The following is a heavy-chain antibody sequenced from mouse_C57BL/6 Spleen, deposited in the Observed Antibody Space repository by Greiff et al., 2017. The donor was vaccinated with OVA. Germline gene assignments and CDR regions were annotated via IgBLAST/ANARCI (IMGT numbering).Heavy chain of an antibody. CDR1: GYTFTSYW. CDR2: IDPSDSYT. J-gene: IGHJ2*01. Sequence: VQLQQSGAELVKPGASVKLSCKASGYTFTSYWMQWVKQRPGQGLEWIGEIDPSDSYTNYNQKFKGKAKLTVDTSSSTAYRQLSSLTSEDSAVYYCARADLYYFDYWGQGTTLTVSS. CDR3: ARADLYYFDY. V-gene: IGHV1-50*01.